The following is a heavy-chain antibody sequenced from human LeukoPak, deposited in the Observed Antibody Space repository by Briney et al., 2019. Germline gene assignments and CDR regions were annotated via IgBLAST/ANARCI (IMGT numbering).Heavy chain of an antibody. D-gene: IGHD3-22*01. CDR3: ARGYYYDSTIDY. CDR2: ISYDGSNK. CDR1: GFTFSSYA. Sequence: GGSLRLSCAASGFTFSSYAMHWVRQAPGKGLEWVAVISYDGSNKYYADSVKGRFTISRDNSENTLYLQMNSLRAEDTAVYYCARGYYYDSTIDYWGQGTLVTVSS. V-gene: IGHV3-30*04. J-gene: IGHJ4*02.